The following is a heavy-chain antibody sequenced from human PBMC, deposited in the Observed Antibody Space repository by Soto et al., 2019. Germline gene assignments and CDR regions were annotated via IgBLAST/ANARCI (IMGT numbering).Heavy chain of an antibody. J-gene: IGHJ3*02. CDR2: IYYSGST. Sequence: QVQLQESGPGLVKPSQTLSLTCTVSGGSISSGGYYWSWIRQHPGKGLEWIGYIYYSGSTYYNPYLKRHVTIAVYTPKNQFSPTLSSVTAADTAVYYCARAPLHSYAFDIWGQGTMVTVSS. V-gene: IGHV4-31*01. D-gene: IGHD2-21*01. CDR1: GGSISSGGYY. CDR3: ARAPLHSYAFDI.